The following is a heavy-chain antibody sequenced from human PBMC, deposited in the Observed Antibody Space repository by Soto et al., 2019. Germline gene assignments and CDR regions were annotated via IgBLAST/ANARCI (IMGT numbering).Heavy chain of an antibody. J-gene: IGHJ4*02. Sequence: QERLVQSGAEVRKPGSSVKVSCKVTGGTSTRYAINWVRQAPGQGLEWMGGIVPMFGTSKYAEKFQGRVTITADTSTNIAYMEVRSLRSEDTAVYYCNRGSEYDCWSGYLWGQGTLVSVSS. D-gene: IGHD3-3*01. CDR3: NRGSEYDCWSGYL. CDR2: IVPMFGTS. V-gene: IGHV1-69*06. CDR1: GGTSTRYA.